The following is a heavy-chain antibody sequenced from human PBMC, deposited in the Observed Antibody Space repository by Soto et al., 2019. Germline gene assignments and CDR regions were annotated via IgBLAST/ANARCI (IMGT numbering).Heavy chain of an antibody. J-gene: IGHJ6*02. CDR1: GFTFSSYG. CDR3: AKDRVDTRGRYGMDV. V-gene: IGHV3-30*18. Sequence: QVQLVESGGGVVQPGRSLRLSCAASGFTFSSYGMHWVRQAPGKGLEWVAVISYDGSNKYYADSVKGRFTISRDNSKNSLYLQMNSLRAEDTGVYYCAKDRVDTRGRYGMDVWGQGTTVTVSS. D-gene: IGHD5-18*01. CDR2: ISYDGSNK.